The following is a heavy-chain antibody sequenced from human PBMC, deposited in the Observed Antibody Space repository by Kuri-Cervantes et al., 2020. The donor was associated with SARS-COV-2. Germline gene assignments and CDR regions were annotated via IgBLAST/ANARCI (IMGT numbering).Heavy chain of an antibody. V-gene: IGHV3-11*04. CDR3: ASPRNQYSSSSPFDY. Sequence: GESLKISCTASGFIFSDYYMTWIRQAPGKGLEWVSNIGPSGTTKYYADSVKGRFTISRDNAKNSLYLQMNSLRAEDTAVYYCASPRNQYSSSSPFDYWGQGTLVTVSS. CDR2: IGPSGTTK. D-gene: IGHD6-6*01. J-gene: IGHJ4*02. CDR1: GFIFSDYY.